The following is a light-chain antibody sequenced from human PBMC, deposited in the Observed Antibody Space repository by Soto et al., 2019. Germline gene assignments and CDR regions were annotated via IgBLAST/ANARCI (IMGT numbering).Light chain of an antibody. J-gene: IGKJ4*01. V-gene: IGKV3-11*01. CDR2: DAS. CDR3: QQHSNWPPVT. CDR1: QSVSNY. Sequence: EIVLTQSPATLSLSPGERATLSCRASQSVSNYLAWYQQKPGQAPRLLIYDASNRAAGIPARFIRSRSATDMTLTTSSLDPDDFEADYWQQHSNWPPVTFGEGTKVESK.